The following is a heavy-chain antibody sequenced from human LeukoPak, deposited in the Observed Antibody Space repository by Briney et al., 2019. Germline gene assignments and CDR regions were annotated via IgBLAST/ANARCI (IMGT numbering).Heavy chain of an antibody. V-gene: IGHV3-33*08. D-gene: IGHD3-10*01. CDR2: IWYDGSNK. J-gene: IGHJ4*02. CDR3: ARAHYDSGSYYWGDGLDY. CDR1: GFIFTKYW. Sequence: GGSLRLSCAASGFIFTKYWMHWVRQAPGKGLEWVAVIWYDGSNKYYADSVKGRFTISRDNSKNTLYLQMNSLRAEDTAVYYCARAHYDSGSYYWGDGLDYWGQGTLVTVSS.